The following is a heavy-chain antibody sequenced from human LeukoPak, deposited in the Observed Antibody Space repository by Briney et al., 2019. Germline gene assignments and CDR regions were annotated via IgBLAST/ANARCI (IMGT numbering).Heavy chain of an antibody. Sequence: PSQTLSLTCTVSGGSISSGDYYWSWIRQPPGKGLEWIGYIYYSGSTYYNPSLKSRVTISVDTSKNQFSLKLSSVTAADTAVYYCASGEDCGGDCYLGYYYGMDVWGQGTTVTVSS. J-gene: IGHJ6*02. D-gene: IGHD2-21*02. CDR1: GGSISSGDYY. CDR3: ASGEDCGGDCYLGYYYGMDV. V-gene: IGHV4-30-4*01. CDR2: IYYSGST.